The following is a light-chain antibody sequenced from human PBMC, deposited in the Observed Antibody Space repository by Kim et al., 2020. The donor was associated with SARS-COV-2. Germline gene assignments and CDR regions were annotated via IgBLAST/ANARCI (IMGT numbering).Light chain of an antibody. CDR2: AAS. CDR3: QQYNSEPVT. J-gene: IGKJ5*01. Sequence: ASVGDRVTITCRASQSINGKLDWCQQRPEEAPMSLSYAASSLQSGVPSRFSGSGSGTEFTLTIRRLQPEDMATYNCQQYNSEPVTFGEGTRLGIK. CDR1: QSINGK. V-gene: IGKV1D-16*01.